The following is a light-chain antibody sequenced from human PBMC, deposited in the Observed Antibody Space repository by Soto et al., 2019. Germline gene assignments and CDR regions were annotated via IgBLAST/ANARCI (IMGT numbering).Light chain of an antibody. V-gene: IGKV1-39*01. Sequence: IHLTHSPSFLSASLGDIVTITFRASQGISIYLAWFQQKPGKAPKILIYAASSLQSGVPSRFSGSGSGTDFTLTISSLQPEDFATYYCQQSYSTPRTFGQGTKVDIK. CDR1: QGISIY. CDR2: AAS. J-gene: IGKJ1*01. CDR3: QQSYSTPRT.